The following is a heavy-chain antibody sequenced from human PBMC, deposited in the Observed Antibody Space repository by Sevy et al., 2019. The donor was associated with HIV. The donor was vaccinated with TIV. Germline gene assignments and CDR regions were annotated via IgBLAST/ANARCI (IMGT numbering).Heavy chain of an antibody. V-gene: IGHV1-46*01. CDR1: GYTISTYY. D-gene: IGHD3-3*01. CDR2: INPNGGST. CDR3: VREEWLKFFDY. Sequence: ASVKVSCKASGYTISTYYMHWVRQAPGQGLEWMGIINPNGGSTDYAQKFQGRVSLTRDTSTSTVYMELSSLRSEDTAVYYCVREEWLKFFDYWGQGTLVTVSS. J-gene: IGHJ4*02.